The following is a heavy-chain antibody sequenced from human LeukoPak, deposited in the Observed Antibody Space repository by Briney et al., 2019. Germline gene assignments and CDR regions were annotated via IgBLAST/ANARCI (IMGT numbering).Heavy chain of an antibody. V-gene: IGHV3-30*18. CDR2: ISYDGSNK. CDR3: AKVGPAPYSSGWYGLDY. D-gene: IGHD6-19*01. CDR1: GFTFSSYG. Sequence: GGSLRLSCAASGFTFSSYGMHWVRQAPGKGLEWVAVISYDGSNKYYADSVKGRFTISRDNSKNTLYLQMNSLRAEDTAVYYCAKVGPAPYSSGWYGLDYWGQGTLVTVSS. J-gene: IGHJ4*02.